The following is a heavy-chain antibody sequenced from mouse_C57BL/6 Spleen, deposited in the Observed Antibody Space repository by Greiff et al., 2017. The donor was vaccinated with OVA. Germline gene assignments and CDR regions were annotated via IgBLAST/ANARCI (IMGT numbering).Heavy chain of an antibody. D-gene: IGHD1-1*01. CDR2: ISYDGSN. CDR3: AREGLYYYGSPLYYAMDY. V-gene: IGHV3-6*01. CDR1: GYSITSGYY. Sequence: EVQLQQSGPGLVKPSQSLSLTCSVTGYSITSGYYWNWIRQFPGNKLEWMGYISYDGSNNYNPSLKNRISITRDTSKNQFFLKLNSVTTEDTATYYCAREGLYYYGSPLYYAMDYWGQGTSVTVSS. J-gene: IGHJ4*01.